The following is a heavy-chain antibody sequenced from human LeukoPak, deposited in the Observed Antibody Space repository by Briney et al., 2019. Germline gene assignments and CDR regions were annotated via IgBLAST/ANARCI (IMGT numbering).Heavy chain of an antibody. CDR1: GGSISSYY. CDR2: IYTSGST. D-gene: IGHD6-6*01. V-gene: IGHV4-4*07. Sequence: SETLSLTCTVSGGSISSYYWSWIRQPAGKGLEWIGRIYTSGSTNYNPSLKSRVTMSVDTSKNQFSLKLSSVTAADTAVYYCARGASIAGYYYYMDVWGKGTTVTVSS. CDR3: ARGASIAGYYYYMDV. J-gene: IGHJ6*03.